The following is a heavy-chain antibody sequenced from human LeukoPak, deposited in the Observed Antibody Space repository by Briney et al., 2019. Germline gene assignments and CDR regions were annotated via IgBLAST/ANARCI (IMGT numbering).Heavy chain of an antibody. D-gene: IGHD3-10*01. V-gene: IGHV3-66*01. CDR3: ASPLWDY. CDR1: GFIVSSNS. CDR2: IYSGGST. J-gene: IGHJ4*02. Sequence: GSLILSCTASGFIVSSNSMTWVRRAPGKGLEWVSVIYSGGSTYYADSVKGRLTISRDNSKNTLSLQMNSLRAEDTAVYYCASPLWDYWGQGILVTVSS.